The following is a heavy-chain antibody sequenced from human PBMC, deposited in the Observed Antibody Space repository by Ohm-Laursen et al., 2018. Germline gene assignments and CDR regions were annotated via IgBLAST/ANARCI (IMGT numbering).Heavy chain of an antibody. J-gene: IGHJ4*02. V-gene: IGHV4-34*01. Sequence: SETLSLTCAVYGGSFSGYYWSWIRQPPGKGLEWIGEINHSGSTNYNPSLKSRVTISVDTSKNQFSLKLSSVTAADTAVYYCARGGRYFDWLRTAFDYWGQGTLVTVSS. CDR3: ARGGRYFDWLRTAFDY. CDR1: GGSFSGYY. D-gene: IGHD3-9*01. CDR2: INHSGST.